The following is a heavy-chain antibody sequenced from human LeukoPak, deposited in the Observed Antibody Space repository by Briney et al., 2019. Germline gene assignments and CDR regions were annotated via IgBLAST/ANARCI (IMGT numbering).Heavy chain of an antibody. CDR3: ARGESYGNYGMDV. V-gene: IGHV4-30-2*01. Sequence: SQTLSLTCTVSGGSISSGGYYWSWIRQPPGKGLEWIGEINHSGSTNYNPSLKSRVTISVDTSKNQFSLKLSSVTAADTAVYYCARGESYGNYGMDVWGKGTTVTVSS. J-gene: IGHJ6*04. CDR2: INHSGST. D-gene: IGHD5-18*01. CDR1: GGSISSGGYY.